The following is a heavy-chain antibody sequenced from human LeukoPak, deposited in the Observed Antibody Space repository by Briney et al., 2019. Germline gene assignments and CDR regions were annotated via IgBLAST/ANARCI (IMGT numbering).Heavy chain of an antibody. D-gene: IGHD6-13*01. CDR1: GFTVRTNY. V-gene: IGHV3-66*01. CDR3: AREGGSSWAFDI. J-gene: IGHJ3*02. Sequence: GGSLRLSCAASGFTVRTNYMNWVRQAPGKGLEWVPVIYSGGNTYYPDSVKGRFTISRDSSKNTVYLQMNSLRAEDTAVYYCAREGGSSWAFDIWGQGTMVTVSS. CDR2: IYSGGNT.